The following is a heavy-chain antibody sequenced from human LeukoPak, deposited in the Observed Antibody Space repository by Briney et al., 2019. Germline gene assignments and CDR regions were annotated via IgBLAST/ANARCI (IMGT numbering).Heavy chain of an antibody. Sequence: PGVSMRLSCAASGFTFRDYHMSWIRQTPGKGLEWVSVISGGGDSTDYADSMKGRFTISRDNSKNTLYLQMNSLRAEDTALYYCAKLGCTGTICYANYWGQGTLVTAST. J-gene: IGHJ4*02. CDR3: AKLGCTGTICYANY. V-gene: IGHV3-23*01. CDR1: GFTFRDYH. D-gene: IGHD2-2*01. CDR2: ISGGGDST.